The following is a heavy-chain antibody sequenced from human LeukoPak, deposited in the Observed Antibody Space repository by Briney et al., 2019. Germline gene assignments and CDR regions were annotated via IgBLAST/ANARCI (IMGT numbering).Heavy chain of an antibody. CDR1: GGSISSGGYS. V-gene: IGHV4-30-2*01. CDR3: ARSFSGSYYFEY. J-gene: IGHJ4*02. Sequence: SQTLSLTCAVSGGSISSGGYSWSWIRQPPGKGLEWIGYIYHSGSTYYNPSLKSRVTISVDRSKNQFSLKLSSVTAADTAVYYCARSFSGSYYFEYWGQGTLVTVSS. CDR2: IYHSGST. D-gene: IGHD1-26*01.